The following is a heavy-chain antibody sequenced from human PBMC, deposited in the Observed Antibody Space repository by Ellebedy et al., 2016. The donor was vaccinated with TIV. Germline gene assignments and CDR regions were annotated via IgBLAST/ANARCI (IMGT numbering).Heavy chain of an antibody. Sequence: SETLSLTCTVSGGSISSSSYYWGWIRQPPGKGLEWIGSIYYSGSTYYNPSLKSRVTISLDTSRNQFSLKLSSVTAADTAVYYCARVYCSTTSCYDRAINAMDVWGQGTTVTVSS. CDR3: ARVYCSTTSCYDRAINAMDV. J-gene: IGHJ6*02. CDR2: IYYSGST. D-gene: IGHD2-2*01. V-gene: IGHV4-39*07. CDR1: GGSISSSSYY.